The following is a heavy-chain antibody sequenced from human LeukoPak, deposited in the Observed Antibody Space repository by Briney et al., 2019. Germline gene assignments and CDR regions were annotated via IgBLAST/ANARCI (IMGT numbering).Heavy chain of an antibody. CDR2: ISGSGGTT. CDR1: GFTFSNYA. J-gene: IGHJ4*02. V-gene: IGHV3-23*01. D-gene: IGHD5-12*01. CDR3: AKEYSGFSDYFDS. Sequence: PGGSLRLSCAASGFTFSNYAMSWVRQAPGKGLEWVSGISGSGGTTYFADSVKGRFIISRDNSKNTLYLQMNSLRAEDTAVYYCAKEYSGFSDYFDSWGQGTLVTVSS.